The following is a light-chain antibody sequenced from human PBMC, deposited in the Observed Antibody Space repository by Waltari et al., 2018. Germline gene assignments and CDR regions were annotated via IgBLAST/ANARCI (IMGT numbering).Light chain of an antibody. J-gene: IGKJ1*01. V-gene: IGKV3-15*01. CDR2: GTS. CDR3: QQYET. Sequence: DIVLTQSPATLSLSPGESGTLSCRASQSVSRHLAWYQQKPGQAPRLLIYGTSARATGIPSRFGGSGSGTEFTLTISSLQSEDSAVYYCQQYETFGQGTKVEIK. CDR1: QSVSRH.